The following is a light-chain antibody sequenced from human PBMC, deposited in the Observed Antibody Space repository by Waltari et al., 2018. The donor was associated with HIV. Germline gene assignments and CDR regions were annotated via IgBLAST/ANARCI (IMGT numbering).Light chain of an antibody. V-gene: IGLV1-44*01. Sequence: QSVLTQPPSASGTPGQRVTISRSGSNFNIETNPVNWYQQVPGTAPKLLLYNNNQRPSGVPDRFSGSKSGTSASLAISGLQSEDEGDYYCALWDDSLNAPVFGGGTTLTVL. CDR1: NFNIETNP. CDR3: ALWDDSLNAPV. J-gene: IGLJ2*01. CDR2: NNN.